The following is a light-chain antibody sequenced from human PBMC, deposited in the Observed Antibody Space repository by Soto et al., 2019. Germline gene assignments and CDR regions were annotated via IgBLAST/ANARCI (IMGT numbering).Light chain of an antibody. CDR3: SSYTTNGIWV. Sequence: QSALTQPASVSGSPGQSITISCTGTDSDVGGYNYVSWYQHHPGNDPKVMINNVSYRPSGVSIRVSGSKSGNTASLTISGLQAADDDDYYCSSYTTNGIWVFGGGTKLTVL. CDR2: NVS. V-gene: IGLV2-14*03. J-gene: IGLJ2*01. CDR1: DSDVGGYNY.